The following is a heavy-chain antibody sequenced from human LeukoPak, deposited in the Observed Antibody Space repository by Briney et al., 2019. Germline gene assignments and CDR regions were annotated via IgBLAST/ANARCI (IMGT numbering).Heavy chain of an antibody. J-gene: IGHJ4*02. V-gene: IGHV4-59*08. Sequence: SETLSLTCTVSGGSISSYYWSWIRQPPGKGLEWIGYIYYSGSTNYNPSLKSRVTISVDTSKNQFSLKLSSVTAADTAVYYCARRAKYSFGYNYWGQGTLVTVSS. D-gene: IGHD5-18*01. CDR3: ARRAKYSFGYNY. CDR1: GGSISSYY. CDR2: IYYSGST.